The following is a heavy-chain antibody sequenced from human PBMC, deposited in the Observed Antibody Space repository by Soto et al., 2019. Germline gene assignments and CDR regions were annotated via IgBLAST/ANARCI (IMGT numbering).Heavy chain of an antibody. CDR2: ISSNGGST. Sequence: PGGSLRLSCSASGFTFSSYAMHWVRQAPGKGLEYVSAISSNGGSTYYADSVKGRFNISRDNSKNTLYLQMSSLRAEDTAVYYCVKGVQEYYDFWSGYQHYGMDVWGQGTTVTVSS. V-gene: IGHV3-64D*08. CDR3: VKGVQEYYDFWSGYQHYGMDV. J-gene: IGHJ6*02. D-gene: IGHD3-3*01. CDR1: GFTFSSYA.